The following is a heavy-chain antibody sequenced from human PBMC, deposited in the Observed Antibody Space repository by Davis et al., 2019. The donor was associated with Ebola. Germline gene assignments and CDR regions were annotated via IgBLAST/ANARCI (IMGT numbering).Heavy chain of an antibody. J-gene: IGHJ6*02. V-gene: IGHV1-3*01. D-gene: IGHD6-13*01. CDR3: ARDDGSSWYGPAYYYYYGMDV. CDR2: INAGNGNT. Sequence: AASVKVSCKASGYTFTSYAMHWVRQAPGQRLEWMGWINAGNGNTKYSQKFQGRVTITADKSTSTAYMELSSLRSEDTAVYYCARDDGSSWYGPAYYYYYGMDVWGQGTTVTVSS. CDR1: GYTFTSYA.